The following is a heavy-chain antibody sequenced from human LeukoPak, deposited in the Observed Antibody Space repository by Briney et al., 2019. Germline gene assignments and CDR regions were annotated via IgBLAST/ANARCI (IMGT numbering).Heavy chain of an antibody. J-gene: IGHJ4*02. V-gene: IGHV4-34*01. D-gene: IGHD6-13*01. Sequence: PSETLSLTCGVYGGSFSGYYWTWIRQSPGKGLEWIGEINHSGSTKYNPSLESRVTISVDTSKSQFSLKLTSVTAADTAVYYCARGPPDSSSWYYYNYWGQGTLVTVSS. CDR3: ARGPPDSSSWYYYNY. CDR1: GGSFSGYY. CDR2: INHSGST.